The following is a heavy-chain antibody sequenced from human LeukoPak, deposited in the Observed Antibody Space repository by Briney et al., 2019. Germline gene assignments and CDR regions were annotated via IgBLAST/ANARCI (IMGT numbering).Heavy chain of an antibody. CDR3: GRGHWGLDY. Sequence: GGSLRLSCAASGFTVSSNYMSWVRQAPGKGLEWVSVTYSNGRTYYADSVKGRVTISRDNAKSSLYLQMNSLRAEDTAVYYCGRGHWGLDYWGQGALVTVSS. CDR1: GFTVSSNY. D-gene: IGHD7-27*01. J-gene: IGHJ4*02. V-gene: IGHV3-53*01. CDR2: TYSNGRT.